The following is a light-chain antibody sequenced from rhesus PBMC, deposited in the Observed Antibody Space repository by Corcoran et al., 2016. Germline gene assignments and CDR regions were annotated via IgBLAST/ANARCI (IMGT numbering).Light chain of an antibody. CDR2: RAS. CDR1: QSLSNY. J-gene: IGKJ2*01. Sequence: DIQMTQSPSSLSASVGDRVTITCQSSQSLSNYLNWYQQKPGKIPKLLIYRASSLQSGIPSRFSGSGSGTDFTLTISSLQPEDFAAYYCQQGYSYPYSFGKGTKVKIK. V-gene: IGKV1S19*01. CDR3: QQGYSYPYS.